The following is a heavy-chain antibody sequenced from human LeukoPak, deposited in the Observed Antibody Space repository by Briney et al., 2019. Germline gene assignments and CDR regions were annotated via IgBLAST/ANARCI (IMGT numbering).Heavy chain of an antibody. CDR3: ARDRVVVAATRRGYNWFDP. V-gene: IGHV1-46*01. D-gene: IGHD2-15*01. Sequence: ALVKVSCKASGYTFTSYYMHWVRQAPGQGLEWMGIINPSGGSTSYAQKFQGRVTMTRDTSTSTVYMELSSLRSEDTAVYYCARDRVVVAATRRGYNWFDPWGQGTLVTVS. CDR1: GYTFTSYY. CDR2: INPSGGST. J-gene: IGHJ5*02.